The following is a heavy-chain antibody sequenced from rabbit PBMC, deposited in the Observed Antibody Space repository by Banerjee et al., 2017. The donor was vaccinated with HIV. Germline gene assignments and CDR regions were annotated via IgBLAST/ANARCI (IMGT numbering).Heavy chain of an antibody. D-gene: IGHD2-1*01. V-gene: IGHV1S45*01. CDR2: IYTGDGKT. CDR3: ARDDGVIGDLSL. CDR1: GFSFSNNAY. J-gene: IGHJ4*01. Sequence: QQQLVESGGGLVKPEGSLTLTCKASGFSFSNNAYMCWVRQAPGKGLEWIACIYTGDGKTYYASWAKGRFTISKTSSTAVTLQMTSLTAADTATYFCARDDGVIGDLSLWGPGTLVTVS.